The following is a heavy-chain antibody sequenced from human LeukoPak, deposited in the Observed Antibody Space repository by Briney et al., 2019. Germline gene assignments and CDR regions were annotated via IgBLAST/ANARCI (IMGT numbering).Heavy chain of an antibody. CDR1: GYSISSGHY. J-gene: IGHJ5*02. CDR2: MFHSGST. V-gene: IGHV4-38-2*02. D-gene: IGHD3-10*01. CDR3: ARDSGTTGEVKFDP. Sequence: PSETLSLTCTVSGYSISSGHYWAWIRQSPEKGLECIATMFHSGSTYYNPSLKSRVTTSVDTSKNQFSLKLSSVTAADTAVYYCARDSGTTGEVKFDPWGQGTLVTVSS.